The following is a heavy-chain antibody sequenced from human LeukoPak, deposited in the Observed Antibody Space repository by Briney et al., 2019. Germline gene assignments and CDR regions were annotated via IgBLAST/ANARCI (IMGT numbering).Heavy chain of an antibody. CDR1: GFTFSSYW. Sequence: GGSLRLSCAASGFTFSSYWMHWVRQAPGKGLVWVSCLNNDGSSIRYADSVRGRFTISRDNAKNTLYLQMNSLRAEDTAVYYCARDHNWGFDYWGQGTLVAVSS. J-gene: IGHJ4*02. CDR3: ARDHNWGFDY. D-gene: IGHD7-27*01. V-gene: IGHV3-74*01. CDR2: LNNDGSSI.